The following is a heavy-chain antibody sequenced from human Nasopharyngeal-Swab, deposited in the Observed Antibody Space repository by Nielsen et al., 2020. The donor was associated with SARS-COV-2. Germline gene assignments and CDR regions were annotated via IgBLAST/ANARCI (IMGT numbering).Heavy chain of an antibody. V-gene: IGHV4-4*02. CDR2: IYHSGST. J-gene: IGHJ4*02. D-gene: IGHD4-17*01. Sequence: WIRQPPGKGLEWIGEIYHSGSTNYNPSLKSRVTISVDKSKNQFSLSLRSVTAADTAVYYCARDVGDLSVFFDFWGQGTPVTVSS. CDR3: ARDVGDLSVFFDF.